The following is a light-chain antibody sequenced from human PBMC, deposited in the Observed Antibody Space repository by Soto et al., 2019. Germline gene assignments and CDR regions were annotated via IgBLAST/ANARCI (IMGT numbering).Light chain of an antibody. J-gene: IGKJ2*01. CDR3: QQYGNSRGT. CDR2: AAF. CDR1: RAIASNY. V-gene: IGKV3-20*01. Sequence: DIVLTQSPGTLSLSPGERATLSCRASRAIASNYLAWYQQKPGQAPRLLIYAAFTRATGVPDRFSGHGSDTAFNLTITRLEPEDFAVYHCQQYGNSRGTFGQGTKLEI.